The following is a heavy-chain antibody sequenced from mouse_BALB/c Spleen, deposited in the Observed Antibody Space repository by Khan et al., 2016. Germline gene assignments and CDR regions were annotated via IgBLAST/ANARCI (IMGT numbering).Heavy chain of an antibody. D-gene: IGHD1-1*01. CDR3: GGGGDYGYLAY. CDR1: GFEFSRYW. J-gene: IGHJ3*01. Sequence: EVQLVESGGGLVQPGGSLKLSCAVSGFEFSRYWMSWGRQAPGKGLEWIGEINPDSSTINYTPSLKDKFIISRDNAKNKLFLQMSKVSTEDTALYYCGGGGDYGYLAYWGQGTLVSVSA. V-gene: IGHV4-1*02. CDR2: INPDSSTI.